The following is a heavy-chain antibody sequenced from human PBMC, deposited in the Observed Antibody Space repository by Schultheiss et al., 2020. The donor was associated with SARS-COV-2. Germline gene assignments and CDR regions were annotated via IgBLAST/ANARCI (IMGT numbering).Heavy chain of an antibody. CDR1: GFTFSSYA. D-gene: IGHD1-26*01. CDR2: ISGSGGST. Sequence: LRLSCAASGFTFSSYAMSWVRQAPGKGLEWVSAISGSGGSTYYADSVKGRFTISRDNSKNTLYLQMNSLRAEDTAVYYCAKASGSYRYYYYGMDVWGQGTTVTVSS. V-gene: IGHV3-23*01. J-gene: IGHJ6*02. CDR3: AKASGSYRYYYYGMDV.